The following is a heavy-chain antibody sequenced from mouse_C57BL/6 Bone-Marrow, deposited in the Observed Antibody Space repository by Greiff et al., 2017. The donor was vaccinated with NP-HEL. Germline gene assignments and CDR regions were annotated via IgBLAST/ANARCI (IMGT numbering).Heavy chain of an antibody. CDR2: ISYSGST. V-gene: IGHV3-1*01. CDR1: GYSITSGYD. J-gene: IGHJ1*03. Sequence: EVQGVESGPGMVKPSQSLSLTCTVTGYSITSGYDWHWIRHFPGNKLEWMGYISYSGSTNYNPSLKSRISITHDTSKNHFFLKLNSVTTEDTATYYCASTVVYWYFDVWGTGTTVTVSS. CDR3: ASTVVYWYFDV. D-gene: IGHD1-1*01.